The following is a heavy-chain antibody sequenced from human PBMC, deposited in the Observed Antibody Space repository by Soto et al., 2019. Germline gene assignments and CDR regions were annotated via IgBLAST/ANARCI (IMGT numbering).Heavy chain of an antibody. CDR2: ISCSGGRT. V-gene: IGHV3-23*01. Sequence: EVQLLESGGGLVQPGGSLRLSCAASGFTFSSYAMSWVRQAPGKVLEWVSAISCSGGRTYYADSVKGRFTISRDNSKNTLYLQMNSLRAEDTAVYYCAKDSLSSWKEKEFDYWGPGTLVTVSS. CDR1: GFTFSSYA. D-gene: IGHD6-13*01. J-gene: IGHJ4*02. CDR3: AKDSLSSWKEKEFDY.